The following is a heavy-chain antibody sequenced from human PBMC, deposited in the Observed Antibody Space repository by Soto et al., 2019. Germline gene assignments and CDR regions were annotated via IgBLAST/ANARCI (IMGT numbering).Heavy chain of an antibody. D-gene: IGHD1-26*01. CDR2: IGTAGDT. CDR1: GFTFSSYD. CDR3: AREIVPTLFHY. Sequence: GGSLRLSCSASGFTFSSYDMHWVRQGPGKGLEWVSAIGTAGDTNYAGSVKGRFTISRENAKNSLYLQMNSLRAGDTAIYFCAREIVPTLFHYGGQGTLVTISS. V-gene: IGHV3-13*04. J-gene: IGHJ4*02.